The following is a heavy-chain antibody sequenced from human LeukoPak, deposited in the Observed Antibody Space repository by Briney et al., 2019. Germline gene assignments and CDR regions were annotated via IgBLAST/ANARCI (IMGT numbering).Heavy chain of an antibody. D-gene: IGHD6-25*01. Sequence: ASVKVSCKASGYTLTTYGINWVRQAPGQGPEWMGWIGPYRGDIFYAQKFQGRVTMTTDTSTSTAYMEVRSLRSDDAAAYYCARDWREQRGDDVFDVWGQGTMVTVSS. CDR3: ARDWREQRGDDVFDV. CDR1: GYTLTTYG. V-gene: IGHV1-18*01. CDR2: IGPYRGDI. J-gene: IGHJ3*01.